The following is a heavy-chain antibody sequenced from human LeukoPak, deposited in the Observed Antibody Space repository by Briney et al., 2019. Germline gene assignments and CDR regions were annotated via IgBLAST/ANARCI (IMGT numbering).Heavy chain of an antibody. J-gene: IGHJ6*03. CDR1: GFTFSSYA. CDR2: ISYDGFYQ. CDR3: ARGGALRTYSYYYMDV. V-gene: IGHV3-30*04. D-gene: IGHD3-16*01. Sequence: PGGSLRLSCAASGFTFSSYAMHWVRQAPGEGLEWVTIISYDGFYQYYADSVKGRFTISRDNSKNTLYLQMNSLRAEDTALYYCARGGALRTYSYYYMDVWGKGTTVTVSS.